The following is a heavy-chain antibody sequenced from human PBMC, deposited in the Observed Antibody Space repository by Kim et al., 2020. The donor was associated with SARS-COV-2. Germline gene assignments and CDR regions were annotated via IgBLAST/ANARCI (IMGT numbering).Heavy chain of an antibody. CDR3: ARDRPIITIFGVRLYGMDV. V-gene: IGHV3-53*01. CDR1: GFTVSSNY. D-gene: IGHD3-3*01. CDR2: IYSGGST. Sequence: GGSLRLSCAASGFTVSSNYMSWVRQAPGKGLEWVSVIYSGGSTYYADSVKGRFTISRDNSKNTLYLQMNSLRAEDTAVYYCARDRPIITIFGVRLYGMDVWGQGTTVTVSS. J-gene: IGHJ6*02.